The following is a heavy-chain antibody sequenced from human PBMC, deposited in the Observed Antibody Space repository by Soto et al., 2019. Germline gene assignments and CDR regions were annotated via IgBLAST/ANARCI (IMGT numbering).Heavy chain of an antibody. Sequence: EVQLLESGGGLVQPGGSLRLSCAASGFTFSNYAMNWVRKAPGKGLEWVSTISSSSGSTYYADSVKGRFTISRDNSKNLLYLQMNRLRGDDTAVYYCAKVGSERYSGQHSDYWGQGTLVTISS. CDR1: GFTFSNYA. CDR3: AKVGSERYSGQHSDY. V-gene: IGHV3-23*01. J-gene: IGHJ4*02. D-gene: IGHD5-12*01. CDR2: ISSSSGST.